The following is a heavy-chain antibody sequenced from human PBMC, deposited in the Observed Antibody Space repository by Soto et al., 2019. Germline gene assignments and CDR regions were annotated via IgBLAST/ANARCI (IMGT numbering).Heavy chain of an antibody. Sequence: SVKDTFKARSYTFPRHYINWVGPPPAQELAWMGVINPHGGSTAYPQKFKGRVTLTRDTSARTVYMEASRQTYEDTPIHYCARASGGNFCIVIEETKWVAGWGQGTQVTVSS. D-gene: IGHD3-3*01. CDR1: SYTFPRHY. CDR3: ARASGGNFCIVIEETKWVAG. V-gene: IGHV1-46*01. CDR2: INPHGGST. J-gene: IGHJ4*02.